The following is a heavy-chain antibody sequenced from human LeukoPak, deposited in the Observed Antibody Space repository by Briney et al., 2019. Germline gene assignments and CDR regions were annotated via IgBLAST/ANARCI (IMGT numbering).Heavy chain of an antibody. CDR3: ARDPVLLWFGDVGKTYYFDY. J-gene: IGHJ4*02. CDR2: IIPILGIA. CDR1: GGTFSSYA. D-gene: IGHD3-10*01. V-gene: IGHV1-69*04. Sequence: PKASVKVSCKASGGTFSSYAISWVRQAPGQGLEWMGRIIPILGIANYAQKFQGRVTITADKSTSTAYMELSSLRSEDTAVYYCARDPVLLWFGDVGKTYYFDYWGQGTLVTVSS.